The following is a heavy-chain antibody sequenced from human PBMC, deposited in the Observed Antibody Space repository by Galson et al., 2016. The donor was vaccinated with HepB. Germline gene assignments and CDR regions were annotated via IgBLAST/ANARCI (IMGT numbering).Heavy chain of an antibody. V-gene: IGHV1-69*13. D-gene: IGHD5-24*01. CDR3: ARAQMVASFLNFAFDCQGTGTITVSGSAWTVYLEMGSRALEYTAVYDCAREHVETAALNNAFDN. CDR2: IIPMFGAL. Sequence: SVKVSCKASGGTFRIFAFSWVRQAPGHGLEWIGGIIPMFGALNYAQKFQGRVTITADDSARIVYLEVSSLTSEDTAAYYCARAQMVASFLNFAFDCQGTGTITVSGSAWTVYLEMGSRALEYTAVYDCAREHVETAALNNAFDNWGQGAMVTVSS. CDR1: GGTFRIFA. J-gene: IGHJ3*02.